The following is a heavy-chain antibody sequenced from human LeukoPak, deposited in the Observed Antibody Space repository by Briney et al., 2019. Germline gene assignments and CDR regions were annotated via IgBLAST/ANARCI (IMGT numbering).Heavy chain of an antibody. CDR1: GFTFNEYT. CDR2: ITHDGGAA. V-gene: IGHV3-43*01. Sequence: QPGGSLRLSCAASGFTFNEYTMHWVRQAPGKGLERVSLITHDGGAAFYADSVRGRFTISRDNSRNSLYLQMDSLRTEDTALYYCAREKRRLVDYWGRGTLVTVSS. J-gene: IGHJ4*02. D-gene: IGHD6-25*01. CDR3: AREKRRLVDY.